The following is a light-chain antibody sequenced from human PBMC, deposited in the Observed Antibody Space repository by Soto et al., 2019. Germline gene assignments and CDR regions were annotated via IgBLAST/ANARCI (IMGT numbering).Light chain of an antibody. Sequence: DIQMTQSPSTLSASVGDRVTITCRASQNIGYWLAWYQQKPGKAPNLLIYKASNLESGVPSRFSGSGSGTEFTLTISSLQPHDFATYYCQQYNTYSLPFGQGTKVEI. CDR2: KAS. CDR1: QNIGYW. V-gene: IGKV1-5*03. CDR3: QQYNTYSLP. J-gene: IGKJ1*01.